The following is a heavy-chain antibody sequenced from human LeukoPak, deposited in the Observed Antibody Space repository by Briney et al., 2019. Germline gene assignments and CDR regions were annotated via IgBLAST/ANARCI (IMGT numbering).Heavy chain of an antibody. D-gene: IGHD6-19*01. CDR3: SRPQLAEDWYFDL. Sequence: PGRSLRLSCAASGFTFSSFGMHWVRQAPGKGLEWVAVISYDGSIKYYADSVKGRFAISRDSSKNTLYLQMNSLRAEDTAVYYCSRPQLAEDWYFDLWGRGTLVTVSS. CDR2: ISYDGSIK. V-gene: IGHV3-30*03. J-gene: IGHJ2*01. CDR1: GFTFSSFG.